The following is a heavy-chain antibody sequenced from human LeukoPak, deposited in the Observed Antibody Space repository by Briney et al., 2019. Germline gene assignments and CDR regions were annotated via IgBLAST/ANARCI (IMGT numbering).Heavy chain of an antibody. V-gene: IGHV5-51*01. CDR1: GYTFTRFD. J-gene: IGHJ3*02. D-gene: IGHD1-7*01. CDR2: IYPADSDT. CDR3: ARRDNWNYEEGDDAFNI. Sequence: GASVKVSCKASGYTFTRFDINWVRQATGQGLEWMGIIYPADSDTRYSPSFQGQVTISADKSINTAYLQWSTLEASDTAMYYCARRDNWNYEEGDDAFNIWGQGTMVTVSS.